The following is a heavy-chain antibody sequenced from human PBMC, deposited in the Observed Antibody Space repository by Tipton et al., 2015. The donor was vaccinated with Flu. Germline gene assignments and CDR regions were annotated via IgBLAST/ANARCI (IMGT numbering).Heavy chain of an antibody. D-gene: IGHD6-13*01. Sequence: SLRLSCAASGFTLSSYWMSWVRQAPGKGLEWVANIKQDGSEKYYVDSVKGRFTISRDNAKNSVYLQMNSLRAEDTAVYYCARAIAAAGGYWGQGTLVTVSS. J-gene: IGHJ4*02. V-gene: IGHV3-7*04. CDR3: ARAIAAAGGY. CDR1: GFTLSSYW. CDR2: IKQDGSEK.